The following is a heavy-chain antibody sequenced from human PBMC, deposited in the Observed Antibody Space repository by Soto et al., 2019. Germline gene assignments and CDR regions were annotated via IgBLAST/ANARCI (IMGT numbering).Heavy chain of an antibody. CDR1: GYSFTSYW. J-gene: IGHJ6*02. D-gene: IGHD5-18*01. CDR2: IDPSDSYT. V-gene: IGHV5-10-1*01. CDR3: ARTSMQSLGYSYGHGGMDV. Sequence: TPGESLKISCKGSGYSFTSYWISWVRQMPGKGLEWMGRIDPSDSYTNYSPSFQGHVTISADKSISTAYLQWSSLKASDTAMYYCARTSMQSLGYSYGHGGMDVWGQGTTVTVS.